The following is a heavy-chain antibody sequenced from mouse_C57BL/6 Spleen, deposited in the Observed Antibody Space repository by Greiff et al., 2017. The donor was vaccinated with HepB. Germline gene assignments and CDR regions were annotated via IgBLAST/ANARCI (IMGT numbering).Heavy chain of an antibody. CDR3: ARRVYYGSSLYAMDY. V-gene: IGHV1-64*01. J-gene: IGHJ4*01. CDR1: GYTFTSYW. Sequence: QVQLKQSGAELVKPGASVKLSCKASGYTFTSYWMHWVKQRPGQGLEWIGMIHPNSGSTNYNEKFKSKATLTVDKSSSTAYMQLSSLTSEDSAVYYCARRVYYGSSLYAMDYWGQGTSVTVSS. CDR2: IHPNSGST. D-gene: IGHD1-1*01.